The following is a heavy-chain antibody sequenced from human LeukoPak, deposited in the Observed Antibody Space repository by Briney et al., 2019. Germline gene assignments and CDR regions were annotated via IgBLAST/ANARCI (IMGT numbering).Heavy chain of an antibody. CDR2: ISGSDDST. D-gene: IGHD3-3*01. CDR3: VKAGAATVMIFDY. V-gene: IGHV3-23*01. Sequence: PSETLSLTCTVSGGSISSGAYYWSWIRQHPGKGLEWVSAISGSDDSTYYADSVKGRFTISRDKSKNTLYLQMNILRAEDTAVYYCVKAGAATVMIFDYWGQGTLVTVSS. J-gene: IGHJ4*02. CDR1: GGSISSGAYY.